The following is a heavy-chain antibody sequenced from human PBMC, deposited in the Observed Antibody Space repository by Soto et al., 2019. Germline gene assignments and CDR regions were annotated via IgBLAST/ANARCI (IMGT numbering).Heavy chain of an antibody. Sequence: GGSLRLSCAASGFTFSIYAMGLVRQSPGKGLEWVSSIIGSGASTYYADSVKGRFTIFRDNSKNTLFLQMNSLTTEDTAVYYCARDLSRPYKVAREFWAQGTLVTVSS. CDR1: GFTFSIYA. J-gene: IGHJ1*01. V-gene: IGHV3-23*01. CDR2: IIGSGAST. D-gene: IGHD1-1*01. CDR3: ARDLSRPYKVAREF.